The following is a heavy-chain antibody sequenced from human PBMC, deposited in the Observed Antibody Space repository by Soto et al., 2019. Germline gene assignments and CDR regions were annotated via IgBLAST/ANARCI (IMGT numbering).Heavy chain of an antibody. CDR1: GFTFSTYA. J-gene: IGHJ4*02. CDR2: ITGGGTST. V-gene: IGHV3-23*01. Sequence: PGGSLRLSCAASGFTFSTYAMSWVRQAPGKGLEWVSVITGGGTSTYYADSVKGRFTISRDNSKNPLYLQMKSLRAEDTAVYYCAKPRTPGSGYVDYWGQGTLVTVSS. CDR3: AKPRTPGSGYVDY. D-gene: IGHD2-15*01.